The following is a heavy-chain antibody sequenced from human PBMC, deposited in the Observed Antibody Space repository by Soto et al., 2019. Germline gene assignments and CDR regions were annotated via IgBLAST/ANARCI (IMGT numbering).Heavy chain of an antibody. V-gene: IGHV1-46*01. CDR1: GYTFSNYF. Sequence: QVQLVQSGAEVKRPGASVKVSCKASGYTFSNYFINWVRQAPGQGLEWVGVINPKGGATTYAQKFQCRVNMTSDTSTNTIYMTLRSLTSEDTAFYYCARDEGFCSGGSCTGWFDPWGQGTLVTVSA. CDR3: ARDEGFCSGGSCTGWFDP. J-gene: IGHJ5*02. D-gene: IGHD2-15*01. CDR2: INPKGGAT.